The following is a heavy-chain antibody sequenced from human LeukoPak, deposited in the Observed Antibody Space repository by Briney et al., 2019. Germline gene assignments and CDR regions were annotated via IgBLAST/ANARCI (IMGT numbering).Heavy chain of an antibody. CDR1: GGSFSGYY. CDR3: ARDAEYYDFWSGYYSHYYMDV. CDR2: IYHSGST. J-gene: IGHJ6*03. Sequence: PSETLSLTCAVYGGSFSGYYWSWIRQPPGKGLEWIGSIYHSGSTYYNPSLKSRVTISVDTSKNQCSLKLSSVTPADTAVYYCARDAEYYDFWSGYYSHYYMDVWGKGTTVTVSS. D-gene: IGHD3-3*01. V-gene: IGHV4-34*01.